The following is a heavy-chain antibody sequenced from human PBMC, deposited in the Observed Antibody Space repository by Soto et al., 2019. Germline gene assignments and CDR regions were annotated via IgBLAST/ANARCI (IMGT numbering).Heavy chain of an antibody. D-gene: IGHD7-27*01. CDR3: ARRWGRTFDY. CDR2: IYHSGSI. J-gene: IGHJ4*02. CDR1: GGSISSGGYS. V-gene: IGHV4-30-2*01. Sequence: SETLSLTCAVSGGSISSGGYSWSWIRQPPGKGLEGIGYIYHSGSIYYNPSLKSRVTISVDRSKNQFSLKLSSVTAADTAVYYCARRWGRTFDYWGQGTLVTVSS.